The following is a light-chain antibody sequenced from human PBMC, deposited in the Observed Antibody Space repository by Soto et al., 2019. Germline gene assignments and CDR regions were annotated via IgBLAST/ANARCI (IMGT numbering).Light chain of an antibody. J-gene: IGKJ2*01. CDR1: QSVYSW. CDR2: EAS. CDR3: QQYSSYSPYT. Sequence: DIEMTQSPSSVSASVGDRVTITCRASQSVYSWLAWYQQKPGKAPKLRISEASTLQSGVPSRFAGSGSGTESTLAISRLQPDDFATYYCQQYSSYSPYTFGQGTKVEI. V-gene: IGKV1-5*03.